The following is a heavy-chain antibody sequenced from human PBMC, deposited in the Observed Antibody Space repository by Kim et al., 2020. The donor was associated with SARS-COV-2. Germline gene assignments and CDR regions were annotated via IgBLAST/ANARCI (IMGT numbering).Heavy chain of an antibody. D-gene: IGHD5-18*01. J-gene: IGHJ4*02. V-gene: IGHV1-3*04. CDR3: GRESVTAFGAFELDY. Sequence: ASVKVSCKASGYTFTDYVINWVRQAPGQGLEWLGRILTGAGKIRYSQNFQGRVTMTKDKSTSTVYLELSSLSSEDTAAYFCGRESVTAFGAFELDYCGQG. CDR1: GYTFTDYV. CDR2: ILTGAGKI.